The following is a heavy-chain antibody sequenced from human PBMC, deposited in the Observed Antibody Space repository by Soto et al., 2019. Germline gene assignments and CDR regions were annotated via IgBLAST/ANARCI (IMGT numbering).Heavy chain of an antibody. CDR2: INQDGSAN. V-gene: IGHV3-7*03. Sequence: EVHLVESGGCLVQPGGSLRLSCAASGFSFRSSWMSWVRQAPGKGLQWVANINQDGSANYYAASVRGRFTISRDNADNSLYLQMNSLRAEDTALYYCAREDWYYFDYWGQGTLVTVSS. J-gene: IGHJ4*02. CDR3: AREDWYYFDY. D-gene: IGHD3-9*01. CDR1: GFSFRSSW.